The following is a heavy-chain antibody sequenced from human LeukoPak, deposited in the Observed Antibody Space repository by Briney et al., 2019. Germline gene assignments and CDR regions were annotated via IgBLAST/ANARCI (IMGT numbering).Heavy chain of an antibody. CDR2: ISSSSSYI. CDR3: ARVAPTSSYGSGSITYGGSDY. V-gene: IGHV3-21*01. D-gene: IGHD3-10*01. CDR1: GFTFSSYS. Sequence: SGGSLRLSCAASGFTFSSYSMNWVRQAPGKGLEWVSSISSSSSYIYYADSVKGRFTISRDNAKNSLYLQMNSLRAEDTAVYYCARVAPTSSYGSGSITYGGSDYWGQGTLVTVSS. J-gene: IGHJ4*02.